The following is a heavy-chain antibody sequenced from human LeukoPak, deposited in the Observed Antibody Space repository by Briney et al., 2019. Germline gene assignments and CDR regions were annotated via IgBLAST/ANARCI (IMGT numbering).Heavy chain of an antibody. J-gene: IGHJ5*02. Sequence: GGFLRLSCTASGFTLSTYTMNWVRQAPGKGLEWVSYISSTSTTKYYADSVKGRFTISRDNSKNSLDLQMNRLTAEDTAVYYCARDRSLVDGDYGVWFDAWGQGSLVTVSS. CDR1: GFTLSTYT. V-gene: IGHV3-48*04. CDR3: ARDRSLVDGDYGVWFDA. CDR2: ISSTSTTK. D-gene: IGHD4-17*01.